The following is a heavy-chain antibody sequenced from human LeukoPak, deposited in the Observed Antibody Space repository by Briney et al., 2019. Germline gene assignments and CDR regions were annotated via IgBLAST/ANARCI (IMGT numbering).Heavy chain of an antibody. V-gene: IGHV3-21*01. CDR2: ISSSSSYI. CDR3: ARDRVATSLAFDY. J-gene: IGHJ4*02. CDR1: GFTFSSYS. Sequence: GGSLRLSCAASGFTFSSYSMNWVRQAPGEGLEWVSSISSSSSYIYYADSVKGRSTISRDNAKNSLYLQMNSLRAEDTAVYYCARDRVATSLAFDYWGQGTLVTVSS. D-gene: IGHD5-24*01.